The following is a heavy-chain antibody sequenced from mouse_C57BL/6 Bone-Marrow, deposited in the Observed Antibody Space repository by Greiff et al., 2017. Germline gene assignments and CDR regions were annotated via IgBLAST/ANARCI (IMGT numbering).Heavy chain of an antibody. CDR2: ISSGGSYT. CDR1: GFTFSSYG. J-gene: IGHJ3*01. V-gene: IGHV5-6*01. CDR3: ARLFQFAY. Sequence: EVQGVESGGDLVKPGGSLKLSCAASGFTFSSYGMSWVRQTPDKRLEWVATISSGGSYTYYPDSVKGRFTISRDNAKNTLYLQMSSLKSEDTAMXYCARLFQFAYWGQGTLVTVSA.